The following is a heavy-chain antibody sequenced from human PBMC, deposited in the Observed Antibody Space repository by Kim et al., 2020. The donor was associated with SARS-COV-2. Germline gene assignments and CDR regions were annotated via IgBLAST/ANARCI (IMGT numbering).Heavy chain of an antibody. D-gene: IGHD3-22*01. CDR3: ARDRDYYDSSGYSP. V-gene: IGHV4-61*02. CDR2: IYTSGST. CDR1: GGSISSGSYY. J-gene: IGHJ5*02. Sequence: SETLSLTCTVSGGSISSGSYYWSWIRQPAGKGLEWIGRIYTSGSTNYNPSLKSRVTISVDTSKNQFSLKLSSVTAADTAVYYCARDRDYYDSSGYSPWGQGTLVTVSS.